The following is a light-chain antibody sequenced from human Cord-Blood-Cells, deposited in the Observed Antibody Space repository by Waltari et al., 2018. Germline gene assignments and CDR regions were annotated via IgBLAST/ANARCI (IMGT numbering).Light chain of an antibody. J-gene: IGKJ1*01. CDR2: GAS. CDR3: QQYNNWWT. CDR1: QGVSSN. V-gene: IGKV3-15*01. Sequence: EIVMTQSPATLSVSPGERATLSCRASQGVSSNLAWYQQKPGQAPRLLIYGASTRATGIPARFSGSGSGTEFTLTISSPQSEDFAVYYCQQYNNWWTFGQGTKVEIK.